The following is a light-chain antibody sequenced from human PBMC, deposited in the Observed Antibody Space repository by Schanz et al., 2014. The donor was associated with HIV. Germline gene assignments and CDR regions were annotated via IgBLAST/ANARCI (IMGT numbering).Light chain of an antibody. Sequence: QSVLTQPPSVSGAPGQGVTISCTGSNSNIGATSHVHWYQQLPGTAPKVLIYGNNNRPSGVPDRFSGSKSATSASLAISGLLAEDEANYYCQSYDSSLSGPVFGGGTKLTVL. V-gene: IGLV1-40*01. CDR1: NSNIGATSH. J-gene: IGLJ3*02. CDR2: GNN. CDR3: QSYDSSLSGPV.